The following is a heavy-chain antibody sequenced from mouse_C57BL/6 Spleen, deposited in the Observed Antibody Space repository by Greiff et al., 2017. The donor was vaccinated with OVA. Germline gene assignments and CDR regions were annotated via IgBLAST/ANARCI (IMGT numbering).Heavy chain of an antibody. CDR3: TRCDGYDLDWYFDV. CDR1: GYTFTSYW. CDR2: IYPGNSDT. D-gene: IGHD2-2*01. Sequence: EVQLQQSGTVLARPGASVKMSCKTSGYTFTSYWMHWVKQRPGQGLEWIGAIYPGNSDTSYNQKFKGKAKLTAVTSASTAYMELSSLTNEDSAVYYCTRCDGYDLDWYFDVWGTGTTVTVSS. V-gene: IGHV1-5*01. J-gene: IGHJ1*03.